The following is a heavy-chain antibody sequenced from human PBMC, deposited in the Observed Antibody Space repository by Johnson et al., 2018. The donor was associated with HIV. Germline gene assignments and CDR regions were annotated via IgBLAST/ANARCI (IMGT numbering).Heavy chain of an antibody. Sequence: VQLVESGGGLIQPGGSLRLSCAASGFTVSSNYMSWVRQAPGKGLEWVSVIYSGGSTYYADSVKGRFTHSQDNSKNTLYLRMNSLRAEDTAVHYCAKDWRRSSTWLRPDAFDIWGQGTMVTVSS. V-gene: IGHV3-53*01. CDR2: IYSGGST. D-gene: IGHD6-13*01. CDR1: GFTVSSNY. CDR3: AKDWRRSSTWLRPDAFDI. J-gene: IGHJ3*02.